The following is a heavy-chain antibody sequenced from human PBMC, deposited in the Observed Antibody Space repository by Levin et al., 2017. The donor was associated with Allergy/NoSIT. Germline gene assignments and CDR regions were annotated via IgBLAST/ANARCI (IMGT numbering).Heavy chain of an antibody. Sequence: SLKISCAASGFTFGDYAMHWVRQAPGKGLEWVSGINWNRDKIGYADSVRARFTISRDNAKNTLYLQMNSLGPEDTALYYCAKGPNRWSPHTFYYWVEGALVAVS. D-gene: IGHD2-15*01. V-gene: IGHV3-9*01. CDR3: AKGPNRWSPHTFYY. CDR2: INWNRDKI. J-gene: IGHJ4*02. CDR1: GFTFGDYA.